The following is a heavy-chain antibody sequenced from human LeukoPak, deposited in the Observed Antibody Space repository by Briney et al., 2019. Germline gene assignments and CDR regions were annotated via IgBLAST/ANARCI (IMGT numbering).Heavy chain of an antibody. CDR3: ARSYDSSGYFDS. CDR1: GFTFSSYG. D-gene: IGHD3-22*01. Sequence: GRSLRLSCAASGFTFSSYGMHWVRQAPGKGLEWVAVIWYDGSNKYYADSVKGRFTISRDNSKNTLYLQMNSLRAEDTAVYYCARSYDSSGYFDSWGQGTLVTVSS. CDR2: IWYDGSNK. V-gene: IGHV3-33*01. J-gene: IGHJ4*02.